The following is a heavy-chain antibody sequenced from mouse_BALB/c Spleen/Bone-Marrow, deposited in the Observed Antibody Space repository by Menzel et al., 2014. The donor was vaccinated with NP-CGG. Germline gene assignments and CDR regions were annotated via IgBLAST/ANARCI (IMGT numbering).Heavy chain of an antibody. D-gene: IGHD1-1*01. Sequence: VQLQQSGAELVKPGASVKLSCTASGFNIKDTYMHWVKQRPEQGLEWIGRIDPANGNTKYDPKFQGKATITADTSSNTAYLQFSSLTSVDTAGYYCASYYYGSSGFAYWGHGTLVTVSA. CDR2: IDPANGNT. CDR3: ASYYYGSSGFAY. CDR1: GFNIKDTY. J-gene: IGHJ3*01. V-gene: IGHV14-3*02.